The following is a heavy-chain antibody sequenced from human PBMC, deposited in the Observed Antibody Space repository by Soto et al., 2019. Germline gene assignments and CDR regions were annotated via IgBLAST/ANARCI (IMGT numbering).Heavy chain of an antibody. CDR2: INHSGIT. D-gene: IGHD2-21*02. CDR1: GGSFSGYY. Sequence: SETLSLTCAVYGGSFSGYYWSWIRQPPGKGLEWIGEINHSGITNYNPSLKSRVTISVDTSKNQFSLKLSSVTAADTAVYYCARGPLAYCGGDCYSGAFDIWGQGTMVTVSS. V-gene: IGHV4-34*01. J-gene: IGHJ3*02. CDR3: ARGPLAYCGGDCYSGAFDI.